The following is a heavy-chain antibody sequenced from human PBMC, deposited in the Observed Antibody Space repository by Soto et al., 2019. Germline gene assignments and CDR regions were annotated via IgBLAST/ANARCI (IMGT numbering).Heavy chain of an antibody. J-gene: IGHJ6*03. CDR3: ARGGGRFLEWLGNYYMDV. D-gene: IGHD3-3*01. V-gene: IGHV1-69*04. CDR2: IIPILGIA. Sequence: SVKVSCKASGYTFTSYGISWVRQAPGQGLEWMGRIIPILGIANYAQKFQGRVTITADKSTSTAYMELSSLRSEDTAVYYCARGGGRFLEWLGNYYMDVWGKGTTVTVSS. CDR1: GYTFTSYG.